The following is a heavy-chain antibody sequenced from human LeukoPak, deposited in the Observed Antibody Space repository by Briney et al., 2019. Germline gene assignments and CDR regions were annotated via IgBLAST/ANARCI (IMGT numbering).Heavy chain of an antibody. D-gene: IGHD6-13*01. Sequence: PSETLSLTCTASGGSISSYYWSWIRQPPGKGLEWIGYIYYSGSTNYNPSLKSRVTISVDTSKNQFSLKLSSVTAADTAVYYCARAGEQQLEFDYWGQGTLVTVSS. V-gene: IGHV4-59*01. CDR1: GGSISSYY. CDR2: IYYSGST. CDR3: ARAGEQQLEFDY. J-gene: IGHJ4*02.